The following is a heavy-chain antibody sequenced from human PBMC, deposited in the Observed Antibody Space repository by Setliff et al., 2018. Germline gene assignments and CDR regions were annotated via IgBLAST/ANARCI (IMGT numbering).Heavy chain of an antibody. CDR3: ARALYGYSYGYDF. CDR1: GFTFSSYN. J-gene: IGHJ4*02. V-gene: IGHV3-11*06. D-gene: IGHD5-18*01. Sequence: PGGSLRLSCVASGFTFSSYNMSWIRQAPGKGLEHVSFISITSRHYTNYADSVKGRFTISRDNAKTSLYLQMNSLRAEDTGVYYCARALYGYSYGYDFWGQGTPVTVSS. CDR2: ISITSRHYT.